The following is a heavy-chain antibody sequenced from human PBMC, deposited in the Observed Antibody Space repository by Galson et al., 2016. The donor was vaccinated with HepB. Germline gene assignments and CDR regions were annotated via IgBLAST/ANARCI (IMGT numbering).Heavy chain of an antibody. J-gene: IGHJ5*02. Sequence: SLRLSCAASGFTFSSYGFHWIRQAPGKGLEGVASISYDGDKEHYADSVKGRFTISRDDSNNTLYLQMNTLRPDDMAIYYCAKGRWLEDWFDPWGQGTRVIVSS. CDR2: ISYDGDKE. CDR1: GFTFSSYG. D-gene: IGHD5-24*01. CDR3: AKGRWLEDWFDP. V-gene: IGHV3-30*18.